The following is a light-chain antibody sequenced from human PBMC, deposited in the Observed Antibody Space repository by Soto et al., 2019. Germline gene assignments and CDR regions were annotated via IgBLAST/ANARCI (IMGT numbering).Light chain of an antibody. CDR1: SSDVGSDNL. CDR3: CAYAGSGTVV. CDR2: EAT. V-gene: IGLV2-23*01. J-gene: IGLJ3*02. Sequence: QSALTQPASVSGSPEQSITISCTGTSSDVGSDNLVSWYQQHPGKAPKVMIYEATKRPSGVSNRFSGSKSGNTASLTISGLQAEDEADYYCCAYAGSGTVVFGGGTKLTVL.